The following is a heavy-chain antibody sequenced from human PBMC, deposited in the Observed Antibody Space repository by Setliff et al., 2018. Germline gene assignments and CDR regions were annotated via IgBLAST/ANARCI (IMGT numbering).Heavy chain of an antibody. D-gene: IGHD1-26*01. J-gene: IGHJ4*02. V-gene: IGHV1-46*01. CDR1: GYTFTGYY. Sequence: ASVKVSCKASGYTFTGYYMHWVRQAPGQGLEWMGIIDPSGDYTNYAQKFQGRVTMTRDTSTTTVYMELSSLRSEDTAVYYCARGVGAMGDYWGQGTLVTV. CDR3: ARGVGAMGDY. CDR2: IDPSGDYT.